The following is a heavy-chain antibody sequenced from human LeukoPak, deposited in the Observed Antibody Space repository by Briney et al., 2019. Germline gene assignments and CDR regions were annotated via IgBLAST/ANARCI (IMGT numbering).Heavy chain of an antibody. CDR1: GFTFSRYG. V-gene: IGHV3-30*02. Sequence: PGGSLRLSCAASGFTFSRYGMHWVRQAPGKGMEWVAFIRHDGSNIYYADSVKGRFTISRDNSQNTLYLQMNSLRAEDTTVYYCARIGTYYCFEYWGQGTLVTVSS. CDR2: IRHDGSNI. D-gene: IGHD1-26*01. J-gene: IGHJ4*02. CDR3: ARIGTYYCFEY.